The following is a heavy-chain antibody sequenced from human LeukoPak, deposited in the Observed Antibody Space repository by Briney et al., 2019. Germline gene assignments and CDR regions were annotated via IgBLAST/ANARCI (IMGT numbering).Heavy chain of an antibody. CDR2: ISSSSSYI. J-gene: IGHJ4*02. CDR3: ARDEGALEWEPRPPFDY. V-gene: IGHV3-21*01. Sequence: GGSLRLSCAASGFTFSSYSMNWVRQAPGKGLEWVSSISSSSSYIYYADSVKGRFTISRDNAKNSLYLQMNSLRAEDTAVYYCARDEGALEWEPRPPFDYWGQGTLVTVSS. CDR1: GFTFSSYS. D-gene: IGHD1-26*01.